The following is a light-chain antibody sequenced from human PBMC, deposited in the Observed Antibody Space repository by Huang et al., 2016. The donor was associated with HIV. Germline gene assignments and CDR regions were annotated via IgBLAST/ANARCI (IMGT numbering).Light chain of an antibody. J-gene: IGKJ4*01. V-gene: IGKV1-39*01. Sequence: DIQLTQSPSSLSASVGDGITITCRASENIVYSLSWFQQRPGHAPKALIYAASRINAGAPSNISGTGSATNCTLTMDGQGHEDFATYYCQQGRILPRTYGGGTKVDI. CDR1: ENIVYS. CDR2: AAS. CDR3: QQGRILPRT.